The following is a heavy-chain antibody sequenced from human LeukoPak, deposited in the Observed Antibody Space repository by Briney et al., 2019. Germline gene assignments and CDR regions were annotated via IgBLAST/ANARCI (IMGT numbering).Heavy chain of an antibody. CDR1: GVSFNDYY. D-gene: IGHD4-17*01. CDR2: INHSGYT. J-gene: IGHJ4*02. CDR3: TRMTTGHDY. V-gene: IGHV4-34*01. Sequence: MTSETLPLTCAVSGVSFNDYYWSWVRQTPGKGLEWIGEINHSGYTNDSPSLKSRVTLSIDTSRKQFSLNVRSVTVADTGIYYCTRMTTGHDYWGQGTLVTVSS.